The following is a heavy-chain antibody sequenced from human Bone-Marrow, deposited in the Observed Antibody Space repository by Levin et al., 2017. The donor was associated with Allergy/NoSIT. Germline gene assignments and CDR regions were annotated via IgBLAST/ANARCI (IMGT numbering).Heavy chain of an antibody. Sequence: SPTLSLPCAISGDSVSTTSGAWNWIRQSPSRGLECLGRTYYRSKWYTDYAVSVKSRITIKQDTSKNQFSLHLTSVTPEDTAVYYCARDSVGFGYSSSWPFDYWGQGTLVTVSS. D-gene: IGHD6-13*01. J-gene: IGHJ4*02. CDR2: TYYRSKWYT. V-gene: IGHV6-1*01. CDR3: ARDSVGFGYSSSWPFDY. CDR1: GDSVSTTSGA.